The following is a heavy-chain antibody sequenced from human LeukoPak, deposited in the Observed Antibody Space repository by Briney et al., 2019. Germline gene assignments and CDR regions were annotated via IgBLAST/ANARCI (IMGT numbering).Heavy chain of an antibody. J-gene: IGHJ4*02. D-gene: IGHD4-17*01. CDR2: INTNTGNP. CDR1: GYTFTSYA. CDR3: ARGGFGTVTTLDY. Sequence: ASVKVSCKASGYTFTSYAMNWVRQAPGQGLEWMGWINTNTGNPRYAQGFTGRFVFSLDTSVNTAYLQISSLKAEDTAVYFCARGGFGTVTTLDYWGQGTLVTVSS. V-gene: IGHV7-4-1*02.